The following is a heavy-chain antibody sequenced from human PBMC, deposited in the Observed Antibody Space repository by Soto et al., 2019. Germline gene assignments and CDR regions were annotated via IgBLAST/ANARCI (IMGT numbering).Heavy chain of an antibody. CDR1: GFTFSSYA. CDR3: AKGGKRRGVIITQTDY. Sequence: EVQLLESGGGLVQPGGSLRLSCAASGFTFSSYAMSWVRQAPGKGLEWVSAISGSGGSTYYADSVKGRFTISRDNSKNTLYLQMNSLRAEDTVVYYCAKGGKRRGVIITQTDYWGQGTLVTVSS. CDR2: ISGSGGST. J-gene: IGHJ4*02. D-gene: IGHD3-10*01. V-gene: IGHV3-23*01.